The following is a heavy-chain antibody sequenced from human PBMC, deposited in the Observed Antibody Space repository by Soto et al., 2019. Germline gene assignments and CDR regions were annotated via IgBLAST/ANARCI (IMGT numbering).Heavy chain of an antibody. J-gene: IGHJ4*02. CDR3: AKGHTPPFDY. Sequence: VGSLRLSCAASGFTFSSYDMSWVRQAPGKGLEWVSAISGSGDSTYYADSVKGRFTISRDNSKNTLYMQMNSMRDEDTAVDYCAKGHTPPFDYWGQGTLATVSS. V-gene: IGHV3-23*01. CDR1: GFTFSSYD. CDR2: ISGSGDST. D-gene: IGHD2-2*02.